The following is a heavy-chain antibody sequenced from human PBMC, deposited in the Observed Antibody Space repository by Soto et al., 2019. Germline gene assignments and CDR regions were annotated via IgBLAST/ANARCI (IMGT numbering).Heavy chain of an antibody. D-gene: IGHD3-10*01. CDR2: IDSNGGT. CDR1: DDSSSSYK. J-gene: IGHJ6*02. Sequence: QVQLQESGPGLVKPSETLSLTCTVSDDSSSSYKWSWIRQPPGRRLEWIGDIDSNGGTSYTPSLQSRVTISIDTSTKQFSLKLSSVTAADTAVYYCVRQGFGRLHGLVDVWGQGTTVTVSS. CDR3: VRQGFGRLHGLVDV. V-gene: IGHV4-59*08.